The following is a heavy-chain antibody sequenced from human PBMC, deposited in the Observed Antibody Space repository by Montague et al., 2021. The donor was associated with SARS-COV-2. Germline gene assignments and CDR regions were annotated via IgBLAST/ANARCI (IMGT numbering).Heavy chain of an antibody. Sequence: SETLSLTCSVSGDSFSISQHYWGWIRQSPGQGMEWIGSIHGSGTTHFSPSFKSRVIISVETSKNQFSLEVPSLTAADSALYFCARHNLSKTSASLLRGANSFDPWGQGTLVTVSS. J-gene: IGHJ5*02. D-gene: IGHD2-15*01. CDR2: IHGSGTT. CDR1: GDSFSISQHY. CDR3: ARHNLSKTSASLLRGANSFDP. V-gene: IGHV4-39*01.